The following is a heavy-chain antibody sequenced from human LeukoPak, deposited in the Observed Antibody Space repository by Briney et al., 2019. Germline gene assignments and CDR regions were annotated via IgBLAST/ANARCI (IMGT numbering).Heavy chain of an antibody. J-gene: IGHJ6*02. CDR2: ISYDGSNK. Sequence: PGGSLRLSCAASGFTFSSYAMHWVRQAPGKGLEWVAVISYDGSNKYYADSVKGRFTISRDNSKNTLYLQMNSLRAEDTAVYYCAREAIVYYGMDVWGQGTTVTVSS. CDR3: AREAIVYYGMDV. V-gene: IGHV3-30-3*01. CDR1: GFTFSSYA. D-gene: IGHD1-26*01.